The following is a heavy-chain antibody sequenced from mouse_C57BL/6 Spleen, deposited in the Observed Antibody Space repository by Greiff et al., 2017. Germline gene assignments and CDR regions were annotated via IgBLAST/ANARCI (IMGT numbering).Heavy chain of an antibody. CDR1: GYTFTDYN. V-gene: IGHV1-18*01. J-gene: IGHJ4*01. CDR3: ARRWDVRDAMDY. Sequence: EVQLQQSGPELVKPGASVKIPCKASGYTFTDYNMDWVKQSHGKSLEWIGDINPNNGGTIYNQKFKGKATLTVDKSSSTAYMELRSLTSEDTAVXYCARRWDVRDAMDYWGQGTSVTVSS. CDR2: INPNNGGT. D-gene: IGHD4-1*01.